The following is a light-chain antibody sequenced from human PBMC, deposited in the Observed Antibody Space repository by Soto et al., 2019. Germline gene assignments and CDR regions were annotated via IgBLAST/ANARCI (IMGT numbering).Light chain of an antibody. CDR2: KAS. V-gene: IGKV1-5*03. CDR3: HSRA. J-gene: IGKJ5*01. CDR1: QSISSW. Sequence: IQMTQSPSFLSASVGDRVTITCRASQSISSWLAWYQQQPGKAPKLLIYKASSLESGVPSRFSGSGSETEFTLTISRLQPDDFATYFCHSRAFGQGTRLEIK.